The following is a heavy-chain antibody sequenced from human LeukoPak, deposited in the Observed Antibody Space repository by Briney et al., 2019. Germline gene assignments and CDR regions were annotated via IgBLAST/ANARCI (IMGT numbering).Heavy chain of an antibody. CDR1: GCSFTSYW. Sequence: GESLKISCKGSGCSFTSYWIGWVRQMPRKGLEWMGFIYPGDSDTRYSPSFQGQVTISADKSISTAYLQWSSLKASDTAMYYCARQVGSSWQYNWFDPWGQGTLVTVSS. D-gene: IGHD6-13*01. CDR2: IYPGDSDT. J-gene: IGHJ5*02. CDR3: ARQVGSSWQYNWFDP. V-gene: IGHV5-51*01.